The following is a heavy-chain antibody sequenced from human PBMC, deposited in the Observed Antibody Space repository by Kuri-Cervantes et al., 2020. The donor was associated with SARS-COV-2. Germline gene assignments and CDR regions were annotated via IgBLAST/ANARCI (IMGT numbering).Heavy chain of an antibody. V-gene: IGHV4-4*07. CDR2: VQTSGST. D-gene: IGHD2-15*01. CDR1: GASISSYY. CDR3: ARDNAVVAAAGNYSYYAMDV. Sequence: SETLSLTCTVSGASISSYYWSWIRQPAGKGLEWMGRVQTSGSTNYNPSLESRLTISIDTSKNQFSLKLRSVTAADTALYFCARDNAVVAAAGNYSYYAMDVWGQGTTVTVSS. J-gene: IGHJ6*02.